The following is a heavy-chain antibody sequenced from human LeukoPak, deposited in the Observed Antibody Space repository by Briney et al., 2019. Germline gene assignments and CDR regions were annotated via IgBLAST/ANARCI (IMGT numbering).Heavy chain of an antibody. CDR1: GLNFSSQW. V-gene: IGHV3-7*04. Sequence: PGGSLRLSCTASGLNFSSQWMTWVRQAPGKGLEWLANINHDGSRESYVDSVKSRFTISRDNARNSLYLQMDSLRDEDTAVYYCARQKYHYDSSGSGWFDSWGQGTLVTVSS. J-gene: IGHJ5*01. D-gene: IGHD3-22*01. CDR3: ARQKYHYDSSGSGWFDS. CDR2: INHDGSRE.